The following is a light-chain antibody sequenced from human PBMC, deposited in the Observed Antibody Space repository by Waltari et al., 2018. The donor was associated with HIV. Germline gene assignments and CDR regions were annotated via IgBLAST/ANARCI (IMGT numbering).Light chain of an antibody. CDR2: SDN. Sequence: QSVLTQPPSASGTPGKRVTISCSGSSSNIGSKRVNWFQKVPGTAPKLLMYSDNQRPSGVPDRFSGSKSGTSASLAISGLQSEDEADYYCAAWDDSLDAWVFGGGTRLTVL. CDR3: AAWDDSLDAWV. J-gene: IGLJ3*02. V-gene: IGLV1-44*01. CDR1: SSNIGSKR.